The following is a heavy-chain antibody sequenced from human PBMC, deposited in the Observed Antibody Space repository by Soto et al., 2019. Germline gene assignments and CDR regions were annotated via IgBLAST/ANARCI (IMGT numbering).Heavy chain of an antibody. CDR2: IYYSGST. Sequence: SETLSLTCTVSGGSISSGGYYWSWIRQHPGKGLEWIGYIYYSGSTYYNPSLKSRVTISVDTSKNQFSLKLSSVTAADTAVYYCASGSGSSWPSGDYWGQGTLVTVSS. CDR3: ASGSGSSWPSGDY. J-gene: IGHJ4*02. CDR1: GGSISSGGYY. D-gene: IGHD6-13*01. V-gene: IGHV4-31*03.